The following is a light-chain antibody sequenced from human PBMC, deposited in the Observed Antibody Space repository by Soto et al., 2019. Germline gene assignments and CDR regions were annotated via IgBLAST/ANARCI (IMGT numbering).Light chain of an antibody. CDR1: QSISSW. Sequence: DIHMTQSPSTLSASVGDRVTITCRASQSISSWLAWYQQKPGKASKLLIYDASSFESGVPSRFSGSGAGTEFTLTLSSLQPDDFATYYCQQYSSYSRTFGQGTKLEIK. CDR2: DAS. CDR3: QQYSSYSRT. J-gene: IGKJ2*01. V-gene: IGKV1-5*01.